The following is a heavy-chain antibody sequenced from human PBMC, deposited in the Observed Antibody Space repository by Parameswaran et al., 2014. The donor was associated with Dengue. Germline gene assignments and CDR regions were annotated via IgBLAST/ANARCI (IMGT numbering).Heavy chain of an antibody. CDR3: ARDDPSTIVVVISPENGRAFDI. J-gene: IGHJ3*02. V-gene: IGHV3-30-3*01. CDR2: ISYDGSNK. Sequence: VRPDARKGLEWVAVISYDGSNKYYADSVKGRFTISRDNSKNTLYLQMNSLRAEDTAVYYCARDDPSTIVVVISPENGRAFDIWGQGTMVTVSS. D-gene: IGHD3-22*01.